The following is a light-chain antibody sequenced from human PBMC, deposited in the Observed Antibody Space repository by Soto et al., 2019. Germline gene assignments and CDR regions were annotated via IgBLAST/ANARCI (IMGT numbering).Light chain of an antibody. CDR2: DVS. Sequence: QSALTQPASVSGSPGQSITISCTGTSSDVGGYNYVSWYQQHPGKAPKLMIYDVSNRPSGVANRFSGPKSGNTASLTISGLQAEDEADYYCSSYTSSSTLAVVFRGGTKHTVL. V-gene: IGLV2-14*01. CDR3: SSYTSSSTLAVV. CDR1: SSDVGGYNY. J-gene: IGLJ2*01.